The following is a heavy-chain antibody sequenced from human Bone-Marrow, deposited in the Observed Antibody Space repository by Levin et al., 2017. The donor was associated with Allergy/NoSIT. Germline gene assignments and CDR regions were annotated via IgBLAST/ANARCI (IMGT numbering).Heavy chain of an antibody. CDR1: GFTFSTYT. CDR3: ARGLEYSGLP. J-gene: IGHJ5*02. Sequence: ASVKVSCAASGFTFSTYTMNWVRQAPGKGLDWVSSITSSSSYIYYADSVKGRFTISRDNAKNSLYLQMNSLRVEDTAVYYCARGLEYSGLPWGQGTLVTVS. V-gene: IGHV3-21*01. CDR2: ITSSSSYI. D-gene: IGHD5-12*01.